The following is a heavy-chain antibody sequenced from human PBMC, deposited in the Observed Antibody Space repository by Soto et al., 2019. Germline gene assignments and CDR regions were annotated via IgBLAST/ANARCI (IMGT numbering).Heavy chain of an antibody. CDR1: GFSFSSFA. CDR3: AKDGCSGGSCYYYVHAFDI. D-gene: IGHD2-15*01. CDR2: ISGSADST. Sequence: GGSLRLSCAASGFSFSSFAMNWVRQAPGKGLEWVSIISGSADSTFYADSVKGRFTISRDNSKSTLYLQMNSLRAEDTAVYYCAKDGCSGGSCYYYVHAFDIWGQGTMVTVSS. V-gene: IGHV3-23*01. J-gene: IGHJ3*02.